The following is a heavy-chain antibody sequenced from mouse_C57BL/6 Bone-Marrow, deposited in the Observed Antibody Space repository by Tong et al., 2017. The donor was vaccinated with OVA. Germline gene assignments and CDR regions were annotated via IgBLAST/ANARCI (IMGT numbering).Heavy chain of an antibody. V-gene: IGHV2-2*02. D-gene: IGHD2-2*01. J-gene: IGHJ2*01. Sequence: VQLKESGPGLVQPSQSLSITCTVSVFSLTSYGVHWVRQSPGKGLEWLGVIWSGGSTDYNAAFISRLSISKDNSKSKVFFKIKSRQANDTAIYYCARKTRLRFDYWGQGTTLTVSS. CDR2: IWSGGST. CDR1: VFSLTSYG. CDR3: ARKTRLRFDY.